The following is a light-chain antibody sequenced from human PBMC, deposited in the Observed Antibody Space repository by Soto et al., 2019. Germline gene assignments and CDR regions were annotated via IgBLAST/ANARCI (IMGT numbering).Light chain of an antibody. J-gene: IGKJ1*01. Sequence: IVLTQSRGTLSLSPGERATLSGRASQSVTPQLAWYQQNPGQAPRLIIPGASSRATGVPDRITGSGSGTDFTLSISRLEPEEFAVYYCQQYGGSTRTFGQGTKVDIK. CDR3: QQYGGSTRT. V-gene: IGKV3-20*01. CDR2: GAS. CDR1: QSVTPQ.